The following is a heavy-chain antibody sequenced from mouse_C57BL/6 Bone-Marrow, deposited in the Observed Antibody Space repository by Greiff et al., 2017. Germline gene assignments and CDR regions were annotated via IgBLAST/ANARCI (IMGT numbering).Heavy chain of an antibody. Sequence: VMLVESGAELVRPGTSVKVSCKASGYAFTNYLIEWVKQRPGQGLEWIGVINPGSGGTNYNEKFKGKATLTADKSSSTAYMQLSSLTSEDSAVYFCARWGYYYGSSPDYWGQGTTLTVSS. D-gene: IGHD1-1*01. V-gene: IGHV1-54*01. J-gene: IGHJ2*01. CDR2: INPGSGGT. CDR1: GYAFTNYL. CDR3: ARWGYYYGSSPDY.